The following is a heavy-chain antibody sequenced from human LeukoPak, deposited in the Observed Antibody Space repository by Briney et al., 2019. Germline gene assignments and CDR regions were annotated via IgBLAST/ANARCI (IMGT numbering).Heavy chain of an antibody. Sequence: GESLKISCHTSGYKFTNYCYGWVRQMSGKGLEWMGIINPDDSETTYSPSFQGQVTISVDKSVSTAYLQWTSLKASDTAMYYCARLVVPAAISYWGQGTLVNVFS. CDR1: GYKFTNYC. D-gene: IGHD2-2*01. J-gene: IGHJ4*02. V-gene: IGHV5-51*01. CDR3: ARLVVPAAISY. CDR2: INPDDSET.